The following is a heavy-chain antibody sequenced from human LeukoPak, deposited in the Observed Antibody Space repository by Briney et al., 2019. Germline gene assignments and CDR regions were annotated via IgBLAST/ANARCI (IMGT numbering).Heavy chain of an antibody. V-gene: IGHV3-7*01. D-gene: IGHD1-26*01. CDR3: AGGRWELLGGSY. CDR1: GFTFSTYW. Sequence: GGSLRLPCAASGFTFSTYWMSWVRQAPGKGLEWVANIKQDGSEKYYVDSVKGRFTISRDNAKNSLYLQMNSPRAEDTAVYYCAGGRWELLGGSYWGQGTLVTVSS. CDR2: IKQDGSEK. J-gene: IGHJ4*02.